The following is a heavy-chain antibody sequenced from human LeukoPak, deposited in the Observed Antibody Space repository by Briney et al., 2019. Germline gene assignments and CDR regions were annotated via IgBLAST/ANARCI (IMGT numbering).Heavy chain of an antibody. Sequence: ASVKVSRKASGYTFTSYAMSWVRQDPGQRLEWVGWINTSTGNPTYAQGFTGRFVFSLATTVSTAYLQISSLKAEDTAVYYCATSSKKEGTTVTTIDYWGQGTLVTVSS. CDR1: GYTFTSYA. V-gene: IGHV7-4-1*02. D-gene: IGHD4-17*01. CDR2: INTSTGNP. CDR3: ATSSKKEGTTVTTIDY. J-gene: IGHJ4*02.